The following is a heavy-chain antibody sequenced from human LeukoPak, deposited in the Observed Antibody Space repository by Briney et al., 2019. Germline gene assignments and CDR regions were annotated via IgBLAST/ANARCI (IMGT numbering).Heavy chain of an antibody. D-gene: IGHD2-15*01. Sequence: SETLSLTCAVYGGSFSGYYWSWIRQPPGKGLEWIGEINHSGSTNYNPSLKSRATISVDTSKNQFSLKLSSVTAADTAVYYCARGGVGYCSGGSCYSPYYFDYWGQGTLVTVSS. CDR2: INHSGST. J-gene: IGHJ4*02. CDR3: ARGGVGYCSGGSCYSPYYFDY. CDR1: GGSFSGYY. V-gene: IGHV4-34*01.